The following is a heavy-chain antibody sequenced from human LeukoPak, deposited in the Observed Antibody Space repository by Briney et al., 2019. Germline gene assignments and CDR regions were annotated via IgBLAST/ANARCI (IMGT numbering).Heavy chain of an antibody. J-gene: IGHJ4*02. D-gene: IGHD4-17*01. CDR1: GVSISSGGYS. Sequence: PSETLSLTCAVSGVSISSGGYSWSWIRQPPGKGLEWIGYIYHSGSTYYNPSLKSRVTISVDRSKNQFSLKLSSVTAADTAVYYCARVPRGLRSPYYFDYWGQGTLVTVSS. V-gene: IGHV4-30-2*01. CDR3: ARVPRGLRSPYYFDY. CDR2: IYHSGST.